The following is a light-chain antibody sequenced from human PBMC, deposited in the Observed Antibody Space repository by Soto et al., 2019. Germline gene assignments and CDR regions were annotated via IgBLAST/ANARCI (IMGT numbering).Light chain of an antibody. Sequence: QSALTQPASVSGSPGQSIPISCTGTSSDVGNYIFVSWYRHHPGKAPKLMIYDINNRPSGVSNRFSGSKSGNTASLTISGLQAEDEADYYCGSYTTSASYVFGTGTKVTVL. CDR2: DIN. J-gene: IGLJ1*01. V-gene: IGLV2-14*01. CDR1: SSDVGNYIF. CDR3: GSYTTSASYV.